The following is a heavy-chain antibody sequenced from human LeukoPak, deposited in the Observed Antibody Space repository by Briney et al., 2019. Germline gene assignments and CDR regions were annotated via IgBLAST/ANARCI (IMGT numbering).Heavy chain of an antibody. CDR3: ARDRYSSMWSVFEY. V-gene: IGHV3-21*01. J-gene: IGHJ4*02. D-gene: IGHD6-13*01. CDR2: ISSSGGGT. Sequence: GGSLRLSCAASGFTFKSYAMTWVRQAPGKGLEWVSTISSSGGGTFYADSVKGRFTISRDDAKNSLYLQMNSLRAEDTAVYYCARDRYSSMWSVFEYWGQGALVTVSS. CDR1: GFTFKSYA.